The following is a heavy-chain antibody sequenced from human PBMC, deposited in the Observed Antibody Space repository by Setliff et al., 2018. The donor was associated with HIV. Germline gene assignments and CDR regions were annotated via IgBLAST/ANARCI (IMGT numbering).Heavy chain of an antibody. CDR3: ATCRHRPSNWFDP. J-gene: IGHJ5*02. V-gene: IGHV4-34*01. CDR1: GGSFSGYY. CDR2: INDNGST. Sequence: SETLSLTCAVYGGSFSGYYWSWIRQPPGKGLEWIGEINDNGSTNYNPSLKSRVTISVDRSGNQFSLRLTSVTAADTAVYYCATCRHRPSNWFDPWGQGTVVTVS.